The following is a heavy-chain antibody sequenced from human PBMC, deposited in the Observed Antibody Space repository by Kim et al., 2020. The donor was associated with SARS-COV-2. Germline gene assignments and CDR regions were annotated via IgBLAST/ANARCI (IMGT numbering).Heavy chain of an antibody. Sequence: GGSLRLSCAASGFTFSSYAMHWVRQAPGKGLEWVAVISYDGSNKYYADSVKGRFTISRDNSKNTLYLQMNSLRAEDTAVYYCARDQGRGYSYGYNYYGMDVWGQGTTVTVSS. CDR1: GFTFSSYA. D-gene: IGHD5-18*01. CDR2: ISYDGSNK. V-gene: IGHV3-30*04. J-gene: IGHJ6*02. CDR3: ARDQGRGYSYGYNYYGMDV.